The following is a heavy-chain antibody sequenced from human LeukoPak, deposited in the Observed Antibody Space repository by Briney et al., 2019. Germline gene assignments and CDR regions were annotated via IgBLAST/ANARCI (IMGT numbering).Heavy chain of an antibody. D-gene: IGHD2-15*01. CDR2: INPNSGGT. J-gene: IGHJ4*02. Sequence: ASVKVSCKASGYTFTGYYMHWVRQAPGQGLEWMGWINPNSGGTNYAQKFQGRVTMTRDTSISTACMELSRLRSDDTAVYYCARVDCSGGSCYLGTFDYWGQGTLVTVSS. CDR3: ARVDCSGGSCYLGTFDY. V-gene: IGHV1-2*02. CDR1: GYTFTGYY.